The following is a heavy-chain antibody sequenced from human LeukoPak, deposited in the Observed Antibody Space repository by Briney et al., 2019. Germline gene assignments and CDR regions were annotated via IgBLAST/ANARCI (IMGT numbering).Heavy chain of an antibody. D-gene: IGHD3-16*01. J-gene: IGHJ4*02. CDR2: IYYSGST. V-gene: IGHV4-31*03. CDR1: GGSISSGGYY. Sequence: PSETLSLTCTVSGGSISSGGYYWSWIRQHPGKGLEWIGYIYYSGSTYYNPSLKSRVTISVDTSKNQFSLKLSSVTAADTAVYYCARERMGGLLDYWGQGTLVTVSS. CDR3: ARERMGGLLDY.